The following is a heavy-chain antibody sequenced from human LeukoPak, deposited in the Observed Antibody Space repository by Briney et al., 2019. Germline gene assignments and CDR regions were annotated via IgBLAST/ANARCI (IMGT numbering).Heavy chain of an antibody. CDR3: ARHVAVAANYDY. J-gene: IGHJ4*02. CDR2: MYHTGST. Sequence: SETLSLTCAVSGDSISSRTSCWSWIRRPPGKGLEAPGKGLEWIGCMYHTGSTFYNPSLKSRVTISIDTSNSQFSLKLTSVTAADTAVYHCARHVAVAANYDYWGQGALVTVSS. V-gene: IGHV4-39*01. CDR1: GDSISSRTSC. D-gene: IGHD6-19*01.